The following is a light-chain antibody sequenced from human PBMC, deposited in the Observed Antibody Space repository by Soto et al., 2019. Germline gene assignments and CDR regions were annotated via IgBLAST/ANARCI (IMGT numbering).Light chain of an antibody. CDR2: DAS. CDR1: QSISSSY. V-gene: IGKV3-20*01. J-gene: IGKJ1*01. CDR3: QQYGSSPET. Sequence: EIVLTQSPGTLSLSPGERATLSCRASQSISSSYLAWYQQKRDHAPRLLFDDASSRATGIPARFSGSGSGTDFTLTISRLEPEDFAVYYCQQYGSSPETFGQGTKVEIK.